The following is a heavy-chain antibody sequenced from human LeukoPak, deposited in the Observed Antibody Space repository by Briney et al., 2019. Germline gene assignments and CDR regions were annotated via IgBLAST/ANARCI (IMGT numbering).Heavy chain of an antibody. CDR3: ATAGTTDNYYMDV. V-gene: IGHV4-59*01. CDR1: GGSISSYY. CDR2: IYYSGST. J-gene: IGHJ6*03. D-gene: IGHD1-14*01. Sequence: PSETLSLTCTVSGGSISSYYWSWIRQPPGKGLEWIGYIYYSGSTNYNPSLKSRVTISVDTSKNQFSLKLSSVTAADTAVYYCATAGTTDNYYMDVWGKGTTVTVSS.